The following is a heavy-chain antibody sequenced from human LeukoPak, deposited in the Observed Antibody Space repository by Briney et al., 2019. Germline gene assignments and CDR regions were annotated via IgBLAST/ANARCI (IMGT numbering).Heavy chain of an antibody. J-gene: IGHJ5*02. CDR1: GYTFTSYA. CDR3: ARGEYGSGSLRDNWFDP. Sequence: ASVKVSCKASGYTFTSYAMHWVRQAPGQRLEWMGWINAGNGNTKYSQKFQGRVTITRDTSASTAYMELSSLRSEDTAVYYCARGEYGSGSLRDNWFDPWGRGTLVTVSS. CDR2: INAGNGNT. V-gene: IGHV1-3*01. D-gene: IGHD3-10*01.